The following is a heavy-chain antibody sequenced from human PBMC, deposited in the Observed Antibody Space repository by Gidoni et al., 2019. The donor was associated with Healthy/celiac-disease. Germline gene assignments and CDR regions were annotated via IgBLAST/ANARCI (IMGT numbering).Heavy chain of an antibody. CDR1: GFTFISLT. V-gene: IGHV3-48*02. J-gene: IGHJ4*02. D-gene: IGHD3-22*01. CDR2: ISSSSSTI. Sequence: VQLVASGGGVVQPGGSLRLPCAASGFTFISLTMTWVRQAPGKGLEWGSYISSSSSTIYYADSVKGRFTISRDNAKNSLYLQMNSLRDEDTAVYYCASGPYYYDSSGYYWTPAFDYWGQGTLVTVSS. CDR3: ASGPYYYDSSGYYWTPAFDY.